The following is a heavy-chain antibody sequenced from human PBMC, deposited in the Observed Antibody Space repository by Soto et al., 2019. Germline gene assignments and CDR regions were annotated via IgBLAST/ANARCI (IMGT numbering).Heavy chain of an antibody. Sequence: SETLSLTCTVSGGSISSSSYYWGWIRQPPGKGLEWIGSIYYSGSTYYNPSLKSRVTISVDTSKNQFSLKLSSVTAADTAVYYCARHEKAEYSSDAFDIWGQGTMVTVSS. CDR1: GGSISSSSYY. CDR3: ARHEKAEYSSDAFDI. V-gene: IGHV4-39*01. D-gene: IGHD3-22*01. J-gene: IGHJ3*02. CDR2: IYYSGST.